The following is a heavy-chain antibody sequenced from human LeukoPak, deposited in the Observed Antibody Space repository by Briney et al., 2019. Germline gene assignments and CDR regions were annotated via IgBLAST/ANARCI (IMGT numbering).Heavy chain of an antibody. J-gene: IGHJ4*02. D-gene: IGHD2-15*01. CDR3: ARGYCSGGSCYHFES. CDR2: VNSNSGGT. V-gene: IGHV1-2*02. CDR1: GYRFSDYY. Sequence: GASVKVSCKTPGYRFSDYYMHWVRQAPGQGLEWMGWVNSNSGGTHYAQKFEGRVTMTRDTSISTAYMELSRLKSDDTAVYYCARGYCSGGSCYHFESWGQGTLVTVSS.